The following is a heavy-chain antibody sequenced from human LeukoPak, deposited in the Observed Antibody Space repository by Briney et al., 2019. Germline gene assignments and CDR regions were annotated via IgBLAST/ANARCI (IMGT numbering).Heavy chain of an antibody. CDR2: IYSGGST. V-gene: IGHV3-53*01. CDR3: ARGGVVQYSNFNY. CDR1: GFTVSSNY. D-gene: IGHD2-15*01. Sequence: GGSLRLSCAASGFTVSSNYMSWVRQAPGKGLEWVSVIYSGGSTYYADSVKGRFTISRDSSKNTLYLQMNSLRAEDTAVYYCARGGVVQYSNFNYWGQGTLVTVSS. J-gene: IGHJ4*02.